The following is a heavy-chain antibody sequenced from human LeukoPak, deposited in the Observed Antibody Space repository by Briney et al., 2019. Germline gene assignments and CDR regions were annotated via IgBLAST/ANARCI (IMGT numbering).Heavy chain of an antibody. CDR3: AREWGCSGGSCFHHKNWFDP. Sequence: GSVKVSCMASGYTFTSYDINWVRQAPGQGLEWMGWMNPNSGNTGYAQKFQGRVTITRNTSISTAYMELSSLRSEDTAVYYCAREWGCSGGSCFHHKNWFDPWGQGTLVTVSS. J-gene: IGHJ5*02. V-gene: IGHV1-8*03. D-gene: IGHD2-15*01. CDR2: MNPNSGNT. CDR1: GYTFTSYD.